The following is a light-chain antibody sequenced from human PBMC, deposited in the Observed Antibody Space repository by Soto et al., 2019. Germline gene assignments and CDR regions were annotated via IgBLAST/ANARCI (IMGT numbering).Light chain of an antibody. CDR3: QQYGSSPPYT. Sequence: EIVLTQSPGTLSLSPGERATLSCRASQSVSSSYLAWYQQKPGQAPRLLIYGASSRATGIPDRFSGSGYGTDFTPTISRLEPEDFAVYYCQQYGSSPPYTFGQGTKLEIK. CDR1: QSVSSSY. V-gene: IGKV3-20*01. J-gene: IGKJ2*01. CDR2: GAS.